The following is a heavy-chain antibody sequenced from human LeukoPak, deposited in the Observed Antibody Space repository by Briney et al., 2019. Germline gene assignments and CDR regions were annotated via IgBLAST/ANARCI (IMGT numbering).Heavy chain of an antibody. CDR3: ARDRHIAAAVYYYYMDV. CDR2: INAYNGNT. Sequence: ASVKVSCKASGYTFTSYIISWVRQAPGQGLEWMGWINAYNGNTDYAQRVQGRVTMTTDTSTSTAHMEVRSLRSDDTAVYYCARDRHIAAAVYYYYMDVWGKGTPVTVSS. V-gene: IGHV1-18*01. D-gene: IGHD6-13*01. CDR1: GYTFTSYI. J-gene: IGHJ6*03.